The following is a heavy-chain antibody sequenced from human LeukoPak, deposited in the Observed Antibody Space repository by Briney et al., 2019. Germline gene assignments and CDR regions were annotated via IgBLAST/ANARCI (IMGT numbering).Heavy chain of an antibody. CDR1: GYSFTSYW. D-gene: IGHD3-22*01. J-gene: IGHJ4*02. CDR3: ARQGTAYYYDSSGYYYVDY. CDR2: IYPGDSDT. Sequence: GESLKISCKGSGYSFTSYWIGWVRQMPGKGLEWMGIIYPGDSDTRYSPSFQGQVTISADKSISTAYLQWSSLKASDTAMYYCARQGTAYYYDSSGYYYVDYWGQGTLVTVSS. V-gene: IGHV5-51*01.